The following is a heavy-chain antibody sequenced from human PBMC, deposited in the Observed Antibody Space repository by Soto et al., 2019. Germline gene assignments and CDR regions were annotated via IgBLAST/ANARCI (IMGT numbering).Heavy chain of an antibody. CDR3: ARERPDGSRLDP. Sequence: SVTLSLTCTVSGGSISSGDYYWSLIRQPPGKGPEWIGYIYYSGSTYYNPSLKSRVTISVDTSKNQFSLKLSSVTAADTAVYYCARERPDGSRLDPWGQGTLVTVSS. J-gene: IGHJ5*02. D-gene: IGHD6-13*01. CDR1: GGSISSGDYY. V-gene: IGHV4-30-4*01. CDR2: IYYSGST.